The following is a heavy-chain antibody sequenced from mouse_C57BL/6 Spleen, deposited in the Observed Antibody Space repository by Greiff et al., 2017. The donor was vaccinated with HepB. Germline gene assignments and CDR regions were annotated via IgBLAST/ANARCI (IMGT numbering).Heavy chain of an antibody. Sequence: QVHVKQPGAELVRPGSSVKLSCKASGYTFTSYWMHWVKQRPIQGLEWIGNIDPSDSETHYNQKFKDKATLTVDKSSSTAYMQLSSLTSEDSAVYYCARKSYDYDGYFDYWGQGTTLTVSS. V-gene: IGHV1-52*01. J-gene: IGHJ2*01. CDR2: IDPSDSET. D-gene: IGHD2-4*01. CDR3: ARKSYDYDGYFDY. CDR1: GYTFTSYW.